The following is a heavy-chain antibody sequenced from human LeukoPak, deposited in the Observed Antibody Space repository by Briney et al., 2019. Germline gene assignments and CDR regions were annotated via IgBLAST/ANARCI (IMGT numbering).Heavy chain of an antibody. CDR1: GFTFSSYA. D-gene: IGHD3-22*01. CDR3: AKTTAFPYYYDSSGSAGWFDP. V-gene: IGHV3-23*01. J-gene: IGHJ5*02. CDR2: ISGSGGST. Sequence: GGSLRLSCAASGFTFSSYAMSWVRQAPGKGLEWVSAISGSGGSTYYADSVKGRFTISRDNSKNTLYLQMNSLRAEDTAVYYCAKTTAFPYYYDSSGSAGWFDPWGQGTLVTVSS.